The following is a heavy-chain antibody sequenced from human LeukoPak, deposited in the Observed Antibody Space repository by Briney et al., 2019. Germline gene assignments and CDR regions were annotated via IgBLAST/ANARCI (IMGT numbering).Heavy chain of an antibody. CDR2: INHSGST. CDR3: ARGLSGSYDYYYGMDV. V-gene: IGHV4-34*01. D-gene: IGHD1-26*01. J-gene: IGHJ6*02. CDR1: GGSFSGYY. Sequence: SETLSLTCAVYGGSFSGYYWSWIRQPPGKGLEWIGEINHSGSTNYNPSLKSRVTISGDTSKNQFSLKLSSVTAADTAVYYCARGLSGSYDYYYGMDVWGQGTTVTVSS.